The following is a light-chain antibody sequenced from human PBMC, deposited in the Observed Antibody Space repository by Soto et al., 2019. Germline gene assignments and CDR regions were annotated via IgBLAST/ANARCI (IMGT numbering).Light chain of an antibody. Sequence: QSVLTQPPSVSGAPVQRVTISCTGSSSNIGAGYDVHWYQQLPGTAPKLLIYDDNKRPSGIPDRFSGSKSGTSATLGITGFQTGDEADYYCGSWDSSLSAYVFGTGTKVTVL. CDR3: GSWDSSLSAYV. CDR1: SSNIGAGYD. J-gene: IGLJ1*01. CDR2: DDN. V-gene: IGLV1-51*01.